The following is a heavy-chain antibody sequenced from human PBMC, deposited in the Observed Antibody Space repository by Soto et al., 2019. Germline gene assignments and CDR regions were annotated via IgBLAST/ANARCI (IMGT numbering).Heavy chain of an antibody. J-gene: IGHJ4*02. CDR2: RHNSGHT. CDR3: ARVGYDNAWNAYYLDY. V-gene: IGHV4-4*08. D-gene: IGHD1-1*01. Sequence: SETMSLTCSACGGSIRIYYWGWVRQPLGKGLEWIGYRHNSGHTNDNPALKSRVTISLDTSKNHFSLNLTSVTAADTAGYSCARVGYDNAWNAYYLDYWAQGT. CDR1: GGSIRIYY.